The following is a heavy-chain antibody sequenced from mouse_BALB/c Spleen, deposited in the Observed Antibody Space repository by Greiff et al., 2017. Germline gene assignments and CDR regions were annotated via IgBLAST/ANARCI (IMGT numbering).Heavy chain of an antibody. CDR3: VRREENYFEGYAMDY. J-gene: IGHJ4*01. V-gene: IGHV10-1*02. D-gene: IGHD1-1*01. CDR2: IRSKSNNYAT. CDR1: GFTFNTYA. Sequence: DVQLQESGGGLVQPKGSLKLSCAASGFTFNTYAMNWVRQAPGKGLEWVARIRSKSNNYATYYADSVKDRFTISRDDSQSMLYLQMNNLKTEDTAMYYCVRREENYFEGYAMDYWGQGTSVTVSS.